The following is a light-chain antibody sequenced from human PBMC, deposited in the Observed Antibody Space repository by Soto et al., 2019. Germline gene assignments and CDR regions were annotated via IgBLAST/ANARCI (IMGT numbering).Light chain of an antibody. V-gene: IGKV3-15*01. J-gene: IGKJ1*01. Sequence: EIVLTQSPVTLSLSPGERATLSCRASQSVSSYLAWYQHKPGQTPRLVIYGASTRATGIPARFSGSGSGTEFTLTISNLQSEDFAVYYCQQYKNWPPWAFGQGTKV. CDR2: GAS. CDR3: QQYKNWPPWA. CDR1: QSVSSY.